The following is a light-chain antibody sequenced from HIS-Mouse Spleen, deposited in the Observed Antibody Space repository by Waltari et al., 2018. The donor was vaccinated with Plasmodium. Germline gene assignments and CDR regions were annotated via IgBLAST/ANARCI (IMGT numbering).Light chain of an antibody. V-gene: IGLV2-8*01. CDR3: SSYAGSNNLV. Sequence: QSALTQPPSASGSPGQSVTISCPGTSSDLGGYNYVSWYQQHPGKAPKLMIYEVSNPPSGVPDRFSGSKSGNTASLTVSGLQAEDEADYYCSSYAGSNNLVFGGGTKVTVL. CDR1: SSDLGGYNY. CDR2: EVS. J-gene: IGLJ2*01.